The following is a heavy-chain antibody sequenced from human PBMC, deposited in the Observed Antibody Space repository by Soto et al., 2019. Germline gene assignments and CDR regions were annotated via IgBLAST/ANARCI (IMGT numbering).Heavy chain of an antibody. D-gene: IGHD4-4*01. CDR2: ISRDGNNK. J-gene: IGHJ4*02. CDR1: GFTFRFYD. CDR3: AKDAYTPIRTTAHDSGGLDH. Sequence: QVQLVESGGGVVQPGRSLRLSCSTSGFTFRFYDMHWVRQAPGKRLEWVPIISRDGNNKDYGDSVKGRFTISRDNSKNTLDLQMNSLRGEETAVCYGAKDAYTPIRTTAHDSGGLDHWGRGTLVTVSS. V-gene: IGHV3-30*18.